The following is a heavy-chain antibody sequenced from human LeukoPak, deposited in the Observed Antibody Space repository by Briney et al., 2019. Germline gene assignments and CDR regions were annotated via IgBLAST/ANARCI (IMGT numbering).Heavy chain of an antibody. Sequence: SETLSLTCTVSGGSISSYYWSWIRQPPAKGLEWIGYIYYSGSTNYNPSLKSRVNISVDTSKNQFSLKLSSVTAADTAVYYCARAGATHYYYYMDVWGKGTTVTVSS. J-gene: IGHJ6*03. CDR2: IYYSGST. CDR3: ARAGATHYYYYMDV. V-gene: IGHV4-59*01. CDR1: GGSISSYY.